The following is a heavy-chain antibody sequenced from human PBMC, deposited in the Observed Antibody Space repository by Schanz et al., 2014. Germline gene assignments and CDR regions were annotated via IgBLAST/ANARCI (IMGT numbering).Heavy chain of an antibody. V-gene: IGHV1-18*01. CDR3: AKAEYDILTDSYSRLDP. CDR1: GYTFTTYA. CDR2: ISVYTGNT. J-gene: IGHJ5*02. Sequence: QVQLVQSGAEVKKPGASVRVSCKAYGYTFTTYAMSWVRQAPGQGLEWVGWISVYTGNTKYGQKVQGRVTMTADTSTNTAYMELRSLRSDDTAVYYCAKAEYDILTDSYSRLDPWGQGTLVTVSS. D-gene: IGHD3-9*01.